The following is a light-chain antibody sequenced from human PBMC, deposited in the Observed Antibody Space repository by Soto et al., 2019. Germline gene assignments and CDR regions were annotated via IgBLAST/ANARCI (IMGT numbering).Light chain of an antibody. Sequence: QSVLTQPPSASGTPGQRVTISCSGSSSNIGSNTVNWYQQLPGTAPKLLIYSHNQRPSGVPDRFSVSKSGTSASLAISGLQSEDEADYYCATWDASLDGYVFGTGTKVTVL. V-gene: IGLV1-44*01. CDR1: SSNIGSNT. CDR2: SHN. CDR3: ATWDASLDGYV. J-gene: IGLJ1*01.